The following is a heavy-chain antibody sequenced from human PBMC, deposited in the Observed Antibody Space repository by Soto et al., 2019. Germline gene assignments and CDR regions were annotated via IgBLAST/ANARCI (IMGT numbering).Heavy chain of an antibody. CDR3: ARVPTRDYDFWSGYYRSHYYYYGMDV. CDR1: GFTFSSYW. Sequence: PGGSLRLSCAASGFTFSSYWMHWVRQAPGKGLVWVSRINSDGSSTSYADSVKGRFTISRDNAKNTLYLQMNSLRAEDTAVYYCARVPTRDYDFWSGYYRSHYYYYGMDVWRHGTTVTV. J-gene: IGHJ6*02. CDR2: INSDGSST. D-gene: IGHD3-3*01. V-gene: IGHV3-74*01.